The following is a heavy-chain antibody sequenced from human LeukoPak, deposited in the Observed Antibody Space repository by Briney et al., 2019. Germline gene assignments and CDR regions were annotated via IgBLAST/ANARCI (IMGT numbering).Heavy chain of an antibody. CDR2: ISGSGGST. CDR3: ARGYSNSDY. V-gene: IGHV3-23*01. J-gene: IGHJ4*02. CDR1: GFTFSSYA. Sequence: GGSLRLSCAASGFTFSSYAMSWVRQAPGKGLEWVSAISGSGGSTYYADSVKGRFTISRDNAKNSLYLQMNSLRAEDTAVYYCARGYSNSDYWGQGTLVTVSS. D-gene: IGHD6-13*01.